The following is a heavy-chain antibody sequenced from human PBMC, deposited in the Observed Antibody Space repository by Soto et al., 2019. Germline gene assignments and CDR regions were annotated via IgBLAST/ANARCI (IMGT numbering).Heavy chain of an antibody. Sequence: PSETLSLTCTVSGGSISSYYWSWIRQPPGKGLEWIGYIYYSGSTNYNPSLKSRVTISVDTSKNQFSLKLSSVTAADTAVYYCARHLVGATTIYFDYWGQGTLVTVSS. CDR1: GGSISSYY. V-gene: IGHV4-59*08. D-gene: IGHD1-26*01. CDR3: ARHLVGATTIYFDY. J-gene: IGHJ4*02. CDR2: IYYSGST.